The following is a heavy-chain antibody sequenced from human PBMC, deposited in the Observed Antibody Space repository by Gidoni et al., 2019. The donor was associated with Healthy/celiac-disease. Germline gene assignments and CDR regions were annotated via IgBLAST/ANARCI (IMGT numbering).Heavy chain of an antibody. J-gene: IGHJ4*02. V-gene: IGHV3-33*06. CDR2: IWYDGSNK. CDR1: GFTFSSYG. Sequence: AASGFTFSSYGMHWVRQAPGKGLEWVAVIWYDGSNKYYADSVKGRFTISRDNSKNTLYLQMNSLRAEDTAVYYCAKDYGDYVDGGCFDYWGQGTLVTVSS. D-gene: IGHD4-17*01. CDR3: AKDYGDYVDGGCFDY.